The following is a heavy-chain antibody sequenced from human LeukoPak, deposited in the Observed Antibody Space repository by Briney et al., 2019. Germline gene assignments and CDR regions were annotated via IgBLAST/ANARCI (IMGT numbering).Heavy chain of an antibody. CDR2: INHSGST. CDR3: AREIFSYGSGSWGPYYYYGMDV. CDR1: GGSFSGYY. D-gene: IGHD3-10*01. V-gene: IGHV4-34*01. J-gene: IGHJ6*02. Sequence: SETLSLTCAVYGGSFSGYYWSWIRQPPGKGLEWIGEINHSGSTNYNPSLKSRVTISVDTSENQFSLQLNSVTPEDTAVYYCAREIFSYGSGSWGPYYYYGMDVWGQGTTVTVSS.